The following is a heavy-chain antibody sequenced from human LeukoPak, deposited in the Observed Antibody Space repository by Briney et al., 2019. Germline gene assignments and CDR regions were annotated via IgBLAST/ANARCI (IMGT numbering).Heavy chain of an antibody. J-gene: IGHJ4*02. D-gene: IGHD5-12*01. CDR2: ISYDGSNK. CDR1: GFTFGSYG. V-gene: IGHV3-30*18. Sequence: GRSLRLSCAASGFTFGSYGMHWVRQAPGKGLEWVAVISYDGSNKYYADSVKGRFTISRDNSKNTLYLQMNSLRAEDTAVYYCAKDWDIVATIDYWGQGTLVTVSS. CDR3: AKDWDIVATIDY.